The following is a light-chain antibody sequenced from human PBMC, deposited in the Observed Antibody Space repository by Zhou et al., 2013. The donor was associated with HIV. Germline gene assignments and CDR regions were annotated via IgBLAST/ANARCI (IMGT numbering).Light chain of an antibody. V-gene: IGKV1-5*03. Sequence: DIQMTQSPSTLSASEGDRVTFTCRASQNINSWLAWYQQKPGKAPTLLIYKASTLETGVPSRFSGSGSGTKFTLTLSSLQPDDLATYFCQKYNSAPLIFGGGTKVEIK. CDR1: QNINSW. J-gene: IGKJ4*01. CDR2: KAS. CDR3: QKYNSAPLI.